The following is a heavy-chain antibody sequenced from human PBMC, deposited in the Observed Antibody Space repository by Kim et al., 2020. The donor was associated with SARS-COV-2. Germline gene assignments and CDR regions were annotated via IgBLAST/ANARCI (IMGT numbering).Heavy chain of an antibody. CDR3: ARVAITRLAGNYYYYGMDV. CDR2: ISSSSSYI. D-gene: IGHD3-10*02. J-gene: IGHJ6*02. CDR1: GFTFSSYS. V-gene: IGHV3-21*01. Sequence: GGSLRLSCAASGFTFSSYSMNWVRQAPGKGLEWVSSISSSSSYIYYADSVKGRFTISRDNAKNSLYLQMNSLRAEDTAVYYCARVAITRLAGNYYYYGMDVWGQGTTVTVSS.